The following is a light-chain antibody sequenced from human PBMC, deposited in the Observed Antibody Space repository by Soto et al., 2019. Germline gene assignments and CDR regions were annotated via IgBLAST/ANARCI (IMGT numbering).Light chain of an antibody. Sequence: EIVMTQSPDTLSVSPGERATLSCRASQSVSSNLAWYQQKPGQAPRLLIFGASTRATGIPARFSGSGSGTDFTLTISSLQPEDFATYYCQQSYSTPQTFGQGTKVDIK. J-gene: IGKJ1*01. CDR3: QQSYSTPQT. CDR1: QSVSSN. V-gene: IGKV3-15*01. CDR2: GAS.